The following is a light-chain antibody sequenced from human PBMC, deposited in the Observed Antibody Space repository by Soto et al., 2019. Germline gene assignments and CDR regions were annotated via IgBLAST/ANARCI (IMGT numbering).Light chain of an antibody. CDR1: QSINRY. J-gene: IGKJ3*01. CDR3: QQSYSTPPFT. V-gene: IGKV1-39*01. CDR2: TAS. Sequence: DIQMTQSPSSLSASVGDRVTITCRASQSINRYLNWYQQKPGKAPKLLIYTASSLQSGVPSRFSGSGSGTDFTLTISSLQPEDFATYYCQQSYSTPPFTFGPGTKVDIK.